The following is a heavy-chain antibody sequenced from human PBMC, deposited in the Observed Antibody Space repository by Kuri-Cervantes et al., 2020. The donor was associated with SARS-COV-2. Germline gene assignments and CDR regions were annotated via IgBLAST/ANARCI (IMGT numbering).Heavy chain of an antibody. J-gene: IGHJ5*02. D-gene: IGHD2-21*02. Sequence: SSYGMHWVRQPPGKGLEWIGSIYYSGSTYYNPSLKSRVTISVDTSKNQFSLKLSSVTAADTAVYYCARDIVVVTASWFDPWGQGTRVTVSS. CDR3: ARDIVVVTASWFDP. CDR2: IYYSGST. CDR1: SSYG. V-gene: IGHV4-39*07.